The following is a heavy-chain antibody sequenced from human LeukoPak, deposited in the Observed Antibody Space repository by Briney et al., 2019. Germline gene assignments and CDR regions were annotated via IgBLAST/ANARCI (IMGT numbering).Heavy chain of an antibody. CDR1: GFTFSSHA. Sequence: PGGSLRLSCAASGFTFSSHAMHWVRLAPGKGLEWVAVISFDGSNKYYADPVKGRFTISRDNSKNTLYLQMNSLRTEDTAVYYCASVGGYDPLFDCWGQGPLVTVSS. V-gene: IGHV3-30-3*01. J-gene: IGHJ4*02. D-gene: IGHD5-12*01. CDR2: ISFDGSNK. CDR3: ASVGGYDPLFDC.